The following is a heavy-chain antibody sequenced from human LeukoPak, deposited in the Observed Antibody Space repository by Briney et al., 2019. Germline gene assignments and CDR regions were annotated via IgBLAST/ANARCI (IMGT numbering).Heavy chain of an antibody. J-gene: IGHJ4*02. CDR1: GGSISSSSYY. Sequence: SETLSLTCTVSGGSISSSSYYWGWIRQPPGNGLEWIGSIYYSGSTYYNPSLKSRVTISVDTSKNQFSLKLSSVTAADTAVYYCATHDLVDTAMVSSWGQGTLVTVSS. CDR2: IYYSGST. V-gene: IGHV4-39*01. CDR3: ATHDLVDTAMVSS. D-gene: IGHD5-18*01.